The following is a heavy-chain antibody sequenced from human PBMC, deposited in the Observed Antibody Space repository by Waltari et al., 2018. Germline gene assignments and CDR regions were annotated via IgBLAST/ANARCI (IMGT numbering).Heavy chain of an antibody. CDR3: ARVNYYYGMDV. V-gene: IGHV4-61*02. J-gene: IGHJ6*02. CDR2: IYTSGST. Sequence: QVQLQESGPGLVKPSQTLSLTCTVSGGSISSGSYYWSWIRQPAGKGLEWIGRIYTSGSTTYNPSLKSRVTISVDTSKNQFSLKLSSVTAADTAVYYCARVNYYYGMDVWGQGTTVTVSS. CDR1: GGSISSGSYY.